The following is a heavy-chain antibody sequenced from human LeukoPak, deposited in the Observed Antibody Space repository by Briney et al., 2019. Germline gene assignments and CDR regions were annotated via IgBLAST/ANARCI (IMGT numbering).Heavy chain of an antibody. CDR1: GGSFSGYY. V-gene: IGHV4-34*01. J-gene: IGHJ4*02. Sequence: SETLSLTCAVYGGSFSGYYWSWIRQPPGKGLEWIGEINQSGSTNYNPSLKSRVTISVDTSKNQFSLKLSSVTAADTAVYYCARGIDYYDSSGYDDYWGQGTLVTVSS. D-gene: IGHD3-22*01. CDR3: ARGIDYYDSSGYDDY. CDR2: INQSGST.